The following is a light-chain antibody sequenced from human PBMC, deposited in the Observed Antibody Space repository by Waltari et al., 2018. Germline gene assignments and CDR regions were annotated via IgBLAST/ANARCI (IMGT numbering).Light chain of an antibody. CDR2: EDN. J-gene: IGLJ2*01. V-gene: IGLV6-57*02. CDR3: QSYYAYDVI. Sequence: NFMLTQPHSVSESAGKTVIISCTGSSDNIANTYEQCYQHRPGSAPVTLIYEDNQRASGVPDRFSGSIDSSSNSASLTISGLRTEDEAYYFCQSYYAYDVIFGGGTKLTVL. CDR1: SDNIANTY.